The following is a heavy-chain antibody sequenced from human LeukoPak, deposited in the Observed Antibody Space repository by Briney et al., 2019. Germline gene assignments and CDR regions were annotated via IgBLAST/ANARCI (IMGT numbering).Heavy chain of an antibody. CDR1: GFTFSSAW. V-gene: IGHV3-15*05. CDR3: TVSTAPGLDY. Sequence: GGSLRLSCAASGFTFSSAWMSWVRQAPGKGLEWDDRIKSKTHGGTTDYAAPVKGRFTISRDDSENTLYLQMNSLKTDDTGVYYCTVSTAPGLDYWGQGTLVTVSS. J-gene: IGHJ4*02. CDR2: IKSKTHGGTT.